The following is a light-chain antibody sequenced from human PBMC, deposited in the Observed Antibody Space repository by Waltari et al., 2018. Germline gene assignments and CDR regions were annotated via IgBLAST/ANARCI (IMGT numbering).Light chain of an antibody. V-gene: IGKV4-1*01. CDR1: QSVLYSSNNKNY. Sequence: DIVMTQSPDSLAVSLGERATINCKSSQSVLYSSNNKNYLAWYQQKPGQPPKLLLYWASTRESGVPDRFSGSGSGTDFTLTISSLQAEDVAVYYCQQYYSLYTFGQGTKLEIK. CDR3: QQYYSLYT. J-gene: IGKJ2*01. CDR2: WAS.